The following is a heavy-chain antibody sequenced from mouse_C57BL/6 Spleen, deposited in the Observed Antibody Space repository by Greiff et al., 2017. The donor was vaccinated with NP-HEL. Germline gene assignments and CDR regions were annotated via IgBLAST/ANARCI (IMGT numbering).Heavy chain of an antibody. V-gene: IGHV1-69*01. CDR1: GYTFTSYW. J-gene: IGHJ3*01. CDR3: ALYGPFAY. Sequence: QVQLQQPGAELVMPGASVKLSCKASGYTFTSYWMHWVQQRPGQGLEWIGEIDPSDSYTNYNQKFKGKSTLTVDKSSSTAYMQLSSLTSEDSAVYYCALYGPFAYWGQGTLVTVSA. D-gene: IGHD1-1*02. CDR2: IDPSDSYT.